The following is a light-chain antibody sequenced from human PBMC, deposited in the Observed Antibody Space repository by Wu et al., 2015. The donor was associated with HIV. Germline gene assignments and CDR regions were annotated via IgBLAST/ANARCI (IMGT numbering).Light chain of an antibody. Sequence: DIRMTQSPSTLSASVGDRVTITCRASQSIGNWLAWYQQKPGKAPKILIYRASSLESGVPARFSGSGYGTEFTLTISSLQPDDFATYFCQQYNTYLLAFGGGTKVEI. CDR2: RAS. CDR1: QSIGNW. V-gene: IGKV1-5*03. J-gene: IGKJ4*01. CDR3: QQYNTYLLA.